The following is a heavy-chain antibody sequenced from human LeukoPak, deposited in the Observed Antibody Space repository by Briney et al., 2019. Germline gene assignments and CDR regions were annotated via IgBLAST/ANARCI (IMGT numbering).Heavy chain of an antibody. Sequence: GTSLRPSCAASGFTFDDYTMHWVRQAPGKGLEWVSGISWNSGRIAYADSVKGRFTISRDNAKNSLYLQMTSLRVDDTALYYCAKDITTNWGQGTMVTVSS. CDR3: AKDITTN. CDR2: ISWNSGRI. J-gene: IGHJ3*01. CDR1: GFTFDDYT. D-gene: IGHD3-3*01. V-gene: IGHV3-9*01.